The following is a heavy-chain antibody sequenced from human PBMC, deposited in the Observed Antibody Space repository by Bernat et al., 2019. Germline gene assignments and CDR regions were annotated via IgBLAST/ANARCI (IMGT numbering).Heavy chain of an antibody. V-gene: IGHV3-23*04. CDR1: GFTFSSYA. Sequence: VQLVESGGGVVQPGRSLRLSCAASGFTFSSYAMSWVRQAPGKGLEWVSAISGSGGSTYYADSVKGRFTISRDNSKNTLYLQMNSLRAEDTAVYYCAKDAVAGTGGGPNFDYWGQGTLVTVSS. CDR2: ISGSGGST. J-gene: IGHJ4*02. CDR3: AKDAVAGTGGGPNFDY. D-gene: IGHD6-19*01.